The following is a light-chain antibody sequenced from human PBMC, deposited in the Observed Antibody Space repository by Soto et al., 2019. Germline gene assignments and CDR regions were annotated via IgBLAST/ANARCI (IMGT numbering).Light chain of an antibody. CDR1: QSVTSY. CDR2: NVS. Sequence: EIVLTQSPATLSLSPGESATLSCRANQSVTSYLGWFQQKPGQAPRLLMYNVSKRATGIPVRFSGSGFGTDFTLTISSLEPQDSAVYHCHQTSNGLTFGGGTKVEIK. V-gene: IGKV3-11*01. J-gene: IGKJ4*01. CDR3: HQTSNGLT.